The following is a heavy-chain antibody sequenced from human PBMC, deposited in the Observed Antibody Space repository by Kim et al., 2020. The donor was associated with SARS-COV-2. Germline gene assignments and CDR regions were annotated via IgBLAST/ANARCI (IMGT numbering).Heavy chain of an antibody. J-gene: IGHJ4*02. V-gene: IGHV4-39*01. CDR3: ARRGIAVAGTSYYFDY. D-gene: IGHD6-19*01. Sequence: SLKSRVNITVDTSKNQFSLKLSSVTAADTAVYYCARRGIAVAGTSYYFDYWGQGTLVTVSS.